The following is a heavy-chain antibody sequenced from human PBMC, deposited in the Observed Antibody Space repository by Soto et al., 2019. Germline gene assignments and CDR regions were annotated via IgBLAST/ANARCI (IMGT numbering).Heavy chain of an antibody. CDR1: GGSISSGGYY. CDR3: AREAEDSSSWLPHYYYGMDV. V-gene: IGHV4-31*03. CDR2: IYYSGST. J-gene: IGHJ6*02. D-gene: IGHD6-13*01. Sequence: SETLSRTCTVSGGSISSGGYYWSWIRQHPGKGLEWIGYIYYSGSTYYNPSLKSRVTISVDTSKNQFSLKLSSVTAADTAVYYCAREAEDSSSWLPHYYYGMDVWGQGTTVTVSS.